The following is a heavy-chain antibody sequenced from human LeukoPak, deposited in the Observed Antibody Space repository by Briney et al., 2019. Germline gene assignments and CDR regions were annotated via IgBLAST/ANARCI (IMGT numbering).Heavy chain of an antibody. J-gene: IGHJ3*02. V-gene: IGHV4-30-2*01. Sequence: PSETLSLTCAVSGGSISSGGYSWSWIRQPPGKGLEWIGYICHSGSTYYNPSLKSRVTISVDRSKNQFSLKLSSVTAADTAVYYCASSPGGYYDSSGYLFTGGAFDIWGQGTMVTVSS. CDR1: GGSISSGGYS. CDR2: ICHSGST. D-gene: IGHD3-22*01. CDR3: ASSPGGYYDSSGYLFTGGAFDI.